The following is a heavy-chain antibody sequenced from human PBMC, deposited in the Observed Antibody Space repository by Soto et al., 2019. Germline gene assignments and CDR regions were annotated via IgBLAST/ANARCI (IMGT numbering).Heavy chain of an antibody. V-gene: IGHV3-30*18. CDR2: VSHDGRNT. J-gene: IGHJ4*02. D-gene: IGHD6-19*01. Sequence: VQLVESGGGVVQPGRSLRLSCAASGFTFSDYAMHWGRQAPGKGLEWVSVVSHDGRNTHYADSVKGRFTISRDSSKNTVSLEMTSLRAEDTAVYYCAKGGRQWLVTSDFNYWGQGALVTVSS. CDR3: AKGGRQWLVTSDFNY. CDR1: GFTFSDYA.